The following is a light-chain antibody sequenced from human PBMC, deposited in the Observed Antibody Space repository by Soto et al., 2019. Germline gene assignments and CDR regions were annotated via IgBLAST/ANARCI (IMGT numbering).Light chain of an antibody. J-gene: IGLJ3*02. V-gene: IGLV1-40*01. Sequence: QSVLTQPPSVSGAPGQRITISCTGSPSNIGAGFDVHWYQQFPGTAPKLLIYGTTSRPSGVPDRFSGSQSGTSASLAITGLQAGDGADYYCQSYDTSLSGAWVFGGGTQLTVL. CDR1: PSNIGAGFD. CDR3: QSYDTSLSGAWV. CDR2: GTT.